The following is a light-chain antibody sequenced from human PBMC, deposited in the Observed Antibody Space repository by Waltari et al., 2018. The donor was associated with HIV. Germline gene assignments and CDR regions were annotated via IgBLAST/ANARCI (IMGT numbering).Light chain of an antibody. J-gene: IGLJ3*02. CDR3: AVWDGSLSAWL. CDR1: SSNIGNNF. Sequence: QSVLTQSPSTSASPGQRVTISCSGTSSNIGNNFVSWYQRLPGTAPKLLICRNKQRPSGVPDRFSGSKSDTSASLVISVLRSEDEAEYFCAVWDGSLSAWLFGGGTKVAVL. CDR2: RNK. V-gene: IGLV1-47*01.